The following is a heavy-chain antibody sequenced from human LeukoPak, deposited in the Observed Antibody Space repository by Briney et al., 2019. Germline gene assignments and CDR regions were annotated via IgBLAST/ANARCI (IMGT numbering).Heavy chain of an antibody. CDR1: GFTFSSYA. CDR2: ISGSGGRT. V-gene: IGHV3-23*01. Sequence: GGSLRLSCAASGFTFSSYAMTWVRQAPGKGLEWVSAISGSGGRTHYADSVKGRFTISRDNSKSTLYLQMNSLRAEDTAVYYCAEGYNYGYGYWGQGTLVTVSS. J-gene: IGHJ4*02. CDR3: AEGYNYGYGY. D-gene: IGHD5-18*01.